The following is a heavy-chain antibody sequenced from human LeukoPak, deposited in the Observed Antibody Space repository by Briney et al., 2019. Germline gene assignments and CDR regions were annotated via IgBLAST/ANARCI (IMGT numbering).Heavy chain of an antibody. CDR1: GYTFTSYD. D-gene: IGHD6-13*01. CDR2: MNPNSGNT. J-gene: IGHJ4*02. CDR3: ARVAAAGTLYRKDFDY. Sequence: ASVKVSCKASGYTFTSYDINWVRQATGQGLEWVGWMNPNSGNTGYAQKFQGRVTITRNTSIGTAYMELSSLRSEDTAVYYCARVAAAGTLYRKDFDYWGQGTLVTVSS. V-gene: IGHV1-8*03.